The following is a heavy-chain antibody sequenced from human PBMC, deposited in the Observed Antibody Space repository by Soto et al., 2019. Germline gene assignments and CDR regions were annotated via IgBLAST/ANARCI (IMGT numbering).Heavy chain of an antibody. J-gene: IGHJ4*02. V-gene: IGHV4-59*01. D-gene: IGHD2-2*01. CDR2: IYYSGST. CDR3: ARSCSSTSCYGKYYFDY. Sequence: SLTCTVSGGSISSYYWCWIRQPPGKGLEWIGYIYYSGSTNYNPSLKSRVTISVDTSKNQFSLKLSSVTAADTAVYYCARSCSSTSCYGKYYFDYWGQGTLVTVSS. CDR1: GGSISSYY.